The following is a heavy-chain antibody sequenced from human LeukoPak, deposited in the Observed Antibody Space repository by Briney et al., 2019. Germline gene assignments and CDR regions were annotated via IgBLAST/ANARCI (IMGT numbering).Heavy chain of an antibody. CDR2: IGFSTNNV. D-gene: IGHD3-10*01. Sequence: GTSLRLSCVASGFTFDYSAFHWVRQAPGKGLEWVSGIGFSTNNVDYVDSVRGRFTISRDNTKNSLDLQMDSLRAEGTAFYYCAKDNGNGWLGEFAFEYWGQGILVTVSS. V-gene: IGHV3-9*01. J-gene: IGHJ4*02. CDR3: AKDNGNGWLGEFAFEY. CDR1: GFTFDYSA.